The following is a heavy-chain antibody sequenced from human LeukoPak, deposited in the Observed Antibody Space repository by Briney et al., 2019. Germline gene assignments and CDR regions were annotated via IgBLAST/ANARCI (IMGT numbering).Heavy chain of an antibody. Sequence: SETLSLTCTVSGGSISSYYWSWIRQPPGKGLEWIGYIYYSGSTNYNPSLKSRVTISVDTSKNQFSLKLSSVTAADTAVYYCARGGDYGDNDAFDIWGQGTMVTVSS. J-gene: IGHJ3*02. D-gene: IGHD4-23*01. CDR1: GGSISSYY. CDR3: ARGGDYGDNDAFDI. CDR2: IYYSGST. V-gene: IGHV4-59*01.